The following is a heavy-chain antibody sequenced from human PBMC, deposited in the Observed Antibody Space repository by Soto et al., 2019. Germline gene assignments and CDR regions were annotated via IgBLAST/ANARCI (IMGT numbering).Heavy chain of an antibody. CDR1: GFTFSSYS. Sequence: EVQLVESGGGLVQPGGSLRLSCAASGFTFSSYSMNWVRQAPGQGLEWVSYISSSSSTIYYADSVKGGLTISRDNAKNSLYLQMNSLRAEDTAVYYCARQPERIAEIGWFDPWGQGTLVTVSS. CDR2: ISSSSSTI. CDR3: ARQPERIAEIGWFDP. V-gene: IGHV3-48*01. J-gene: IGHJ5*02. D-gene: IGHD6-13*01.